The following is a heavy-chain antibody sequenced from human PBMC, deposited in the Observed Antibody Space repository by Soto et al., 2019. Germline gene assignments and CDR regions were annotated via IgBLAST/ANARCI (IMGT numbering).Heavy chain of an antibody. CDR2: LYYSGNT. V-gene: IGHV4-59*01. Sequence: SETLSLTCTVSGGSISPFYWSWVRQPPGKGLEWIGYLYYSGNTNYNPSLKSRVTISVDASKYQVSLRLTSVTAADTAVYYCARVGGVAARTFDYWGQGTVVTVSS. CDR3: ARVGGVAARTFDY. CDR1: GGSISPFY. J-gene: IGHJ4*02. D-gene: IGHD2-15*01.